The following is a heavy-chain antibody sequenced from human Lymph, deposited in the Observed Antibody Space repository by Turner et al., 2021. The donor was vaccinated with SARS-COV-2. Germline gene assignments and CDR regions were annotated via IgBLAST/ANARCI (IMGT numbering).Heavy chain of an antibody. Sequence: QVQLVESGGGVVQPGRSLRLSCAASGFTFSTYAIYWVRQSPGKGLEGVAVISYDGSNKYYADSVKGGFTISRDNSKTTWYLQMNSLRAEDTAVYYCARYASGGYFYYGMDVWAKGPRSPSP. CDR3: ARYASGGYFYYGMDV. J-gene: IGHJ6*02. CDR2: ISYDGSNK. D-gene: IGHD3-10*01. V-gene: IGHV3-30*04. CDR1: GFTFSTYA.